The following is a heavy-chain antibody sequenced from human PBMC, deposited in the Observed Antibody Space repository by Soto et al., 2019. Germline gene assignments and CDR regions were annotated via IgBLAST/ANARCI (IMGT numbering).Heavy chain of an antibody. J-gene: IGHJ4*02. D-gene: IGHD6-13*01. CDR2: IYHSGST. Sequence: SETLSLTCAVSGGSISSSNWWSWVRQPPGKGLEWIGEIYHSGSTNYNPSLKSRVTISVDKSKNQFSLKLSSVTAADTAVYYCARISGYSSSWYFDYWGQGTLVTVSS. CDR3: ARISGYSSSWYFDY. V-gene: IGHV4-4*02. CDR1: GGSISSSNW.